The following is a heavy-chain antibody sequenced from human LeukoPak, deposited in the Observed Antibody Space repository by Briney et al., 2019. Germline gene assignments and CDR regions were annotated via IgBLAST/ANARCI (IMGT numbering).Heavy chain of an antibody. CDR1: GGTFSSYA. D-gene: IGHD3-22*01. Sequence: ASVKVSCKASGGTFSSYAISWVRQAPGQGLEWMGIINPSGGSTSYAQKFQGRVTMTRDTSTSTVYMELSSLRSEDTAVYYCARSDSSGYSFDYWGQGTLVTVSS. CDR2: INPSGGST. V-gene: IGHV1-46*01. CDR3: ARSDSSGYSFDY. J-gene: IGHJ4*02.